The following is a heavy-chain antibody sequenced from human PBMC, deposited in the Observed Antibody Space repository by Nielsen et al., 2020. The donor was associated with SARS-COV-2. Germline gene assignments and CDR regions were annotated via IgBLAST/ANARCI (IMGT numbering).Heavy chain of an antibody. CDR2: IYYRGGT. J-gene: IGHJ4*02. V-gene: IGHV4-4*02. D-gene: IGHD3-10*01. CDR3: ARGDYYGSGSFFDY. CDR1: GGSVSSNDW. Sequence: SETLSLTCAVSGGSVSSNDWWTWVRQSPGKGLEWIGYIYYRGGTSYNPSLKSRVTISADTSKNQFSLHLDSVTAADTAVYYCARGDYYGSGSFFDYWGQGTLVTVSS.